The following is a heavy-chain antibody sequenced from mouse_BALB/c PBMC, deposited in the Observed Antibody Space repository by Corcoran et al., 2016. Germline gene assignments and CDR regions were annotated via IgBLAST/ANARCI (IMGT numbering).Heavy chain of an antibody. CDR3: AREPYAMDY. Sequence: QIQLVQSGPELKKPGETVKISCKASGYTFTNYGMNWVKQEPGKGLTWLGWINTYTGEPTYTDDFKGRFAFSLETSASTAYLQINNFKNEDTATYFCAREPYAMDYLSQGTSFTVSS. J-gene: IGHJ4*01. CDR1: GYTFTNYG. V-gene: IGHV9-3-1*01. CDR2: INTYTGEP.